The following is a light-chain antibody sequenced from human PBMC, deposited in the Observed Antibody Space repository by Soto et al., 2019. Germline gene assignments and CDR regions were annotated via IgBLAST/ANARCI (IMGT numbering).Light chain of an antibody. CDR1: SSDVGGYNY. V-gene: IGLV2-14*01. Sequence: QSVLTQPASVSGSPGQSITISCTGTSSDVGGYNYVSWYQQHPGIAPKLLIYGVTNRPSGVSPRLSGSKSGNTASLTISGLQAEDEADYHCSSYTSASTLLYLFGTGTKVTVL. J-gene: IGLJ1*01. CDR2: GVT. CDR3: SSYTSASTLLYL.